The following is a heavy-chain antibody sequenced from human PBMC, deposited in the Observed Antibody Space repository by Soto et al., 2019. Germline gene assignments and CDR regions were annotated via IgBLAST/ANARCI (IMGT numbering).Heavy chain of an antibody. J-gene: IGHJ3*02. CDR3: ARDLRYDAFDI. D-gene: IGHD4-17*01. V-gene: IGHV3-7*01. Sequence: PGVSLRLSCAASGFTFSSYWMSWVRQAPGKGLEWVANIKQDGSEKYYVDSVKGRFTISRDNAKNSLYLQMNSLRAEDTAVYYCARDLRYDAFDIWGQGTMVTVSS. CDR1: GFTFSSYW. CDR2: IKQDGSEK.